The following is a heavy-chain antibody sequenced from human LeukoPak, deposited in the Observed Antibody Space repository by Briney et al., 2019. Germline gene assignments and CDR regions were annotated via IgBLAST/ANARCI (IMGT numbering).Heavy chain of an antibody. Sequence: ASVKVSCKASGFTFTSYGISWVRQAPGQGLEWMGWISAYNGNTNYAQKLQGRVTMTTDTSTSTAYMELRGLRSDDTAVYYCARRYRYGEVNWFDPWGQGTRVSVST. D-gene: IGHD5-18*01. V-gene: IGHV1-18*01. CDR1: GFTFTSYG. CDR3: ARRYRYGEVNWFDP. J-gene: IGHJ5*02. CDR2: ISAYNGNT.